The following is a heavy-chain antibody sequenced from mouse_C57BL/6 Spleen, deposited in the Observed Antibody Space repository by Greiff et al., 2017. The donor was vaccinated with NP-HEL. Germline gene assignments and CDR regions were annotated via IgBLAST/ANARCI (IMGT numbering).Heavy chain of an antibody. V-gene: IGHV1-78*01. D-gene: IGHD1-2*01. CDR2: IYPRDGST. CDR1: GYTFTDHT. Sequence: QVQLQQSDAELVKPGASVKISCKVSGYTFTDHTIHWMKQRPEQGLAWIGYIYPRDGSTTYNEKFKGKATLTADKSSSTAYMPLNSLTSEDSAVYFCASRALYGPYFDVWGTGTTVTVSS. J-gene: IGHJ1*03. CDR3: ASRALYGPYFDV.